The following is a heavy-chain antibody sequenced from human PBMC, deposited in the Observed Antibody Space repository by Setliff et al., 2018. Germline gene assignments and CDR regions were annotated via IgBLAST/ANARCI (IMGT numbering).Heavy chain of an antibody. CDR3: ARMSGFQYIDV. Sequence: PSETLSLTCTVSGGSISSGGYYWSWIRQHPGKGLEWIGHIYASWSTNYNPSLKSRVTISLDTSKNQFSLKLSSVTAADTAVYYCARMSGFQYIDVWGEGTTVTVSS. V-gene: IGHV4-61*08. D-gene: IGHD3-3*01. CDR1: GGSISSGGYY. J-gene: IGHJ6*03. CDR2: IYASWST.